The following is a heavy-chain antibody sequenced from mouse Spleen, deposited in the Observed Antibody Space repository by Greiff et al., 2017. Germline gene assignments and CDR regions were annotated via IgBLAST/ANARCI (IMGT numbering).Heavy chain of an antibody. CDR3: ARTTVVATRGYYFDY. D-gene: IGHD1-1*01. J-gene: IGHJ2*01. CDR2: ISSGGGNT. Sequence: EVKLEESGGGLVKLGGSLKLSCAASGFTFSSYAMSWVRQTPEKRLEWVATISSGGGNTYYPDSVKGRFTISRDNAKNTLYLQMSSLKSEDTAMYYCARTTVVATRGYYFDYWGQGTTLTVSS. V-gene: IGHV5-9*04. CDR1: GFTFSSYA.